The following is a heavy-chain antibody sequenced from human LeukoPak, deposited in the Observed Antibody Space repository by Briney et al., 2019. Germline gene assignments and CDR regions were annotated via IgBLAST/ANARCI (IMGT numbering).Heavy chain of an antibody. V-gene: IGHV1-69*05. CDR3: ARASPLRVENWFDP. Sequence: ASVKVSCKASGYTFTSYGISWVRQAPGQGLEWMGGIIPIFGTANYAQKFQGRVTITTDESTSTAYMELSSLRSEDTAVYYCARASPLRVENWFDPWGQGTLVTVSS. CDR1: GYTFTSYG. J-gene: IGHJ5*02. CDR2: IIPIFGTA.